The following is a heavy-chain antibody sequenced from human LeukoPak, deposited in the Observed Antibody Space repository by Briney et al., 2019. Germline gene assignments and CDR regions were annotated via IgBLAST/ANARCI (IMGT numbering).Heavy chain of an antibody. CDR1: RFTFSTYS. CDR3: ARDRGYCSGGSCYTYYFDY. CDR2: ISTSSGTI. D-gene: IGHD2-15*01. V-gene: IGHV3-48*02. Sequence: GGSLRLSCAASRFTFSTYSMNWVRQAPGKGLEWVSYISTSSGTIHYVDSVKGRFTISRDNAKNSLYLQMNSLRDEDTAVYYCARDRGYCSGGSCYTYYFDYWGQGTLVTVSS. J-gene: IGHJ4*02.